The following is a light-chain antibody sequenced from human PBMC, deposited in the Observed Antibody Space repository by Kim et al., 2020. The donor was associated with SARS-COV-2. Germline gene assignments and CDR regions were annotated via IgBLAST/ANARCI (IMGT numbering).Light chain of an antibody. CDR1: SLTNYY. CDR3: SSRDSSGYRLL. Sequence: SSELTQDPAVSVVLGQTVRITCQGDSLTNYYATWYQQKPGQAPLLVIYGRNNRPSGIPGRFSASSSGATASLTITGAQAEDEADYYCSSRDSSGYRLLFGGGTKLTVL. J-gene: IGLJ3*02. CDR2: GRN. V-gene: IGLV3-19*01.